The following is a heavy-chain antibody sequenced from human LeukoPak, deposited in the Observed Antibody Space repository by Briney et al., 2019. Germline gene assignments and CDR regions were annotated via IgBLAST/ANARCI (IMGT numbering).Heavy chain of an antibody. V-gene: IGHV3-21*01. CDR1: GFTFSSYS. CDR3: ARGAAGSYSGIDY. J-gene: IGHJ4*02. Sequence: GGSLRLSCAASGFTFSSYSMNWVRQAPGKGLEWVSSISSSSSYIYYAASVKGRFTISRDNAKNSLYLQMNSLRAEDTAVYYCARGAAGSYSGIDYWGQGTLVTVSS. D-gene: IGHD6-13*01. CDR2: ISSSSSYI.